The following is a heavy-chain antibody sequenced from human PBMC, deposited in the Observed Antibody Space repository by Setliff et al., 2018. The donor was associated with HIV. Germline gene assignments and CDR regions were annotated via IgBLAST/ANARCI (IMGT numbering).Heavy chain of an antibody. D-gene: IGHD6-13*01. CDR2: IIPIFKSA. Sequence: SVKVSCKVSGDTFNNYGLNWVRQAPGQGLEWMGGIIPIFKSADYVQKFQGRVTITTDESTSTAYMDLSSLKSEDTALYYCAKDWVKGRDIAQAVDAFDIWGQGTMVTVSS. J-gene: IGHJ3*02. CDR1: GDTFNNYG. CDR3: AKDWVKGRDIAQAVDAFDI. V-gene: IGHV1-69*05.